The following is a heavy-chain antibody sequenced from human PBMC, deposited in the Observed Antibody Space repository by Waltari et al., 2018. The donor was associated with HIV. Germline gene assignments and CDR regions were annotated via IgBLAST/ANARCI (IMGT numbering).Heavy chain of an antibody. CDR1: GFSFPKYG. D-gene: IGHD6-19*01. CDR2: NNILTGNT. V-gene: IGHV1-18*04. Sequence: QVRLVQSGAEVKKPGASVKVSCKASGFSFPKYGYSWVRQAPGQGLEWMGWNNILTGNTDSSEKFQGRITMTRDTFTNTCYIELTTLKSDDSAIYYCVRDLSPMGKSGWYDSWGQGTVVTVSS. CDR3: VRDLSPMGKSGWYDS. J-gene: IGHJ1*01.